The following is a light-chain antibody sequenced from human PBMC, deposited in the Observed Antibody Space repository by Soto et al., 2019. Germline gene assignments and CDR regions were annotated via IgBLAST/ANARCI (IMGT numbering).Light chain of an antibody. Sequence: QSVLTQPPSASGTPGQRVTISCSGSSSNIGSNYVFWYQHLPGTAPKLLIYRNNQRPSGVPDRFSGSKSGTSASLAISGVRSEDENDYYCAAWDDSLSGVVFGGGTKLTVL. CDR2: RNN. J-gene: IGLJ2*01. CDR3: AAWDDSLSGVV. V-gene: IGLV1-47*01. CDR1: SSNIGSNY.